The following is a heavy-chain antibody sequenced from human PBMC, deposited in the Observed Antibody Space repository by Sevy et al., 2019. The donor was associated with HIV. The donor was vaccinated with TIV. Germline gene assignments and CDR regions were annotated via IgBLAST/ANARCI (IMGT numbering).Heavy chain of an antibody. CDR3: TRYCSSSSCERTNWEDAFDI. CDR2: IRGKAYGGTI. D-gene: IGHD2-2*01. J-gene: IGHJ3*02. Sequence: GGSRRLSCTASGFTFVDYAMSWVRQAPGKGLEWVGFIRGKAYGGTIEYAASVKGRFTISRDDSKSIAYLQMNSLKTEDTAVYYCTRYCSSSSCERTNWEDAFDIWGQGTMVTVSS. V-gene: IGHV3-49*04. CDR1: GFTFVDYA.